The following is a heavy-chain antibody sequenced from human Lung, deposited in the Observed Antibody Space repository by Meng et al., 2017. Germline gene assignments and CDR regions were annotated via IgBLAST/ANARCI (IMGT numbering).Heavy chain of an antibody. Sequence: QGPQQRGGAGPLNPSETLSLTCVVYGGSFSDYYWSWIRQPPGKGLEWIGEINHSGSTNYNPSLESRATISVDTSQNNLSLKLSSVTAADSAVYYCARGPTTMAHDFDYWGQGTLVTVSS. D-gene: IGHD4-11*01. V-gene: IGHV4-34*01. CDR3: ARGPTTMAHDFDY. CDR1: GGSFSDYY. CDR2: INHSGST. J-gene: IGHJ4*02.